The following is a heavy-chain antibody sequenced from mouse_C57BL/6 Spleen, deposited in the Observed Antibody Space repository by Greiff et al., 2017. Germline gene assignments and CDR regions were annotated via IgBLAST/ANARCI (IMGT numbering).Heavy chain of an antibody. CDR1: GYAFSSSW. V-gene: IGHV1-82*01. D-gene: IGHD1-1*01. CDR2: IYPGDGDT. Sequence: VQRVESGPELVKPGASVKISCKASGYAFSSSWMNWVKQRPGKGLEWIGRIYPGDGDTNYNGKFKGKATLTADKSSSTAYMQLSSLTSEDSAVYFCAREDYDGSSPYFDYWGQGTTLTVSS. J-gene: IGHJ2*01. CDR3: AREDYDGSSPYFDY.